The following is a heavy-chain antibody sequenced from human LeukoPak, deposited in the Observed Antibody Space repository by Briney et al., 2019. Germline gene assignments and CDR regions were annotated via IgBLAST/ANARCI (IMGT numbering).Heavy chain of an antibody. CDR2: ISSSSSYI. V-gene: IGHV3-21*01. CDR3: ARDRGGGYRYHGAFDI. CDR1: GFTFSSYS. D-gene: IGHD5-18*01. Sequence: GGSLRLSCAASGFTFSSYSMNWVRQAPGKGLEWVSSISSSSSYIYYADSVKGGFTISRDNAKNSLYLQMNSLRAEDTAVDYFARDRGGGYRYHGAFDIWGQGTMVNVSS. J-gene: IGHJ3*02.